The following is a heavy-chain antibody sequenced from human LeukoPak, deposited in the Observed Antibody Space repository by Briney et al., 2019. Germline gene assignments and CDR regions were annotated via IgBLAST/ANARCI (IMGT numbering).Heavy chain of an antibody. CDR2: IILIFGAP. CDR1: GGSFSNSA. V-gene: IGHV1-69*13. J-gene: IGHJ4*02. Sequence: PVASVKVSCKASGGSFSNSAISWVRQAPGQGLEWMGGIILIFGAPNYAQKFQGRVTITADESTSTVYMELSSLRSYDTAVYYCARGEVPPHYFDFWGQGTPVTVSS. CDR3: ARGEVPPHYFDF.